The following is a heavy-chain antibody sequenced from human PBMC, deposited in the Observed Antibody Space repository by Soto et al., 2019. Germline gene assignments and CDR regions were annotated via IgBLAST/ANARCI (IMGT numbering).Heavy chain of an antibody. CDR2: IYDNGDT. Sequence: PSETLSLTCSVSGVSINRGDYYWSWIRQSPGMGREWSGAIYDNGDTNYNPSLGRRGTMAVDTSKNQFFLDLQSVVAAHAAVYFCARQGGDFVQVPYYWGQGPLVTVSS. J-gene: IGHJ4*02. CDR1: GVSINRGDYY. D-gene: IGHD2-21*01. V-gene: IGHV4-30-4*01. CDR3: ARQGGDFVQVPYY.